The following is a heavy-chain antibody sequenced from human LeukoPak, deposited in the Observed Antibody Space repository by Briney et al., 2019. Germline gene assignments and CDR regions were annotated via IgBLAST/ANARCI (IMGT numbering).Heavy chain of an antibody. CDR3: ARDLPYCGGDCYAYFDY. CDR2: IYYSGNT. D-gene: IGHD2-21*02. Sequence: SETLSLTCTVSGASISTNNYYWGWIRQPPGKGLEWIGSIYYSGNTYYNPSLKSRVTISVDTSKNQFSLKLSSVTAADTAVYYCARDLPYCGGDCYAYFDYWGQGTLVTVSS. J-gene: IGHJ4*02. CDR1: GASISTNNYY. V-gene: IGHV4-39*07.